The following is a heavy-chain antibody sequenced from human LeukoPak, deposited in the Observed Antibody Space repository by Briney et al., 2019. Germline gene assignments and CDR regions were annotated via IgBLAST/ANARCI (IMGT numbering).Heavy chain of an antibody. CDR2: ISGSGGST. Sequence: GGSLRLSCAASGFTFSSYAMSWVRQAPGRGLEWVSAISGSGGSTYYADSVKGRFTISRDNSKNTLYLQMNSLRAEDTAVYYCARGVKGNNQYSSVPWGQGTLVTVSS. J-gene: IGHJ4*02. CDR3: ARGVKGNNQYSSVP. D-gene: IGHD6-25*01. V-gene: IGHV3-23*01. CDR1: GFTFSSYA.